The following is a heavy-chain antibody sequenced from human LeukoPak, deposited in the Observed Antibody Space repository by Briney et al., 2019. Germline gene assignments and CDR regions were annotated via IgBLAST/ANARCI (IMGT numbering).Heavy chain of an antibody. Sequence: ASVKVSCKASGYTLTELSMHWVRQAPGKGLEWMGGFDPEDGETIYAQKFQGRVTMTEDTSTDTAYMELSSLRSDDTAVYYCARDCSGGPPGWFDPWGQGTLVTVST. CDR1: GYTLTELS. CDR2: FDPEDGET. J-gene: IGHJ5*02. CDR3: ARDCSGGPPGWFDP. V-gene: IGHV1-24*01. D-gene: IGHD2-15*01.